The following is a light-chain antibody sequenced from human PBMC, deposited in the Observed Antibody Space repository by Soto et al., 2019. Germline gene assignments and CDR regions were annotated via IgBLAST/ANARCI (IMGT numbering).Light chain of an antibody. CDR2: GAS. CDR3: QQYDNWPPWT. CDR1: QSVSSN. V-gene: IGKV3-15*01. J-gene: IGKJ1*01. Sequence: VLTQSPGTLSLSSGERATLSCRASQSVSSNLAWYQQKPGQAPRLLIYGASTRATGIPARFSGSGSGTEFTLTISSLQSEDFAVYYCQQYDNWPPWTFGQGTKVDNK.